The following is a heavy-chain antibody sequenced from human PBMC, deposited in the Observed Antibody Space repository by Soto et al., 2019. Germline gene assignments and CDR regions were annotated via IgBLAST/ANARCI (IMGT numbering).Heavy chain of an antibody. Sequence: SETLSLTCTVSGGSISSYYWSWIRQPPGKGLEWIGEIYHSGSTNYNPSLKSRVTISVDKSKNQFSLKLSSVTAADTAVYYCARVGQQQLVRIVSRALLAWGQGTLVTVSS. D-gene: IGHD6-13*01. CDR1: GGSISSYY. CDR2: IYHSGST. J-gene: IGHJ5*02. V-gene: IGHV4-59*12. CDR3: ARVGQQQLVRIVSRALLA.